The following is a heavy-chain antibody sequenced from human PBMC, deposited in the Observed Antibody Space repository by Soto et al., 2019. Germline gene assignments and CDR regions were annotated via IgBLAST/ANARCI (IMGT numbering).Heavy chain of an antibody. V-gene: IGHV4-39*01. D-gene: IGHD3-10*01. CDR1: GDSISSTNHY. CDR3: ARQPLVRRVLSDMDV. Sequence: SETLSLTCIVSGDSISSTNHYWGWIRQPPGKGLEWIGSIYYSGNTYYNPSLKSRVTISVDTSKKQISLKLSSVTATDTAVYFCARQPLVRRVLSDMDVWVPEXSVTVSS. J-gene: IGHJ6*02. CDR2: IYYSGNT.